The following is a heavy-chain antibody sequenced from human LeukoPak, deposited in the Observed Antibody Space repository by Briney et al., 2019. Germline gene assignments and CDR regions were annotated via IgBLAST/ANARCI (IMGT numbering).Heavy chain of an antibody. Sequence: GGSLRLSCAASGFNFIDYSMNWVRQAPGKGLEWISYIGISSGTTKNADSVKSRFTISRDKARTSLYLQMNRLRVEHTDMYYCAREHRYAFDNWGHGTLVTVSS. J-gene: IGHJ4*01. CDR1: GFNFIDYS. D-gene: IGHD5-12*01. CDR3: AREHRYAFDN. V-gene: IGHV3-48*01. CDR2: IGISSGTT.